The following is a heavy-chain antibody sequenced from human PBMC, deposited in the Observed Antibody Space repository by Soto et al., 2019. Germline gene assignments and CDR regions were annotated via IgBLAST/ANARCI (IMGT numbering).Heavy chain of an antibody. CDR2: ISGSGVST. CDR3: AKDRERIATRSIDY. V-gene: IGHV3-23*01. D-gene: IGHD6-6*01. J-gene: IGHJ4*02. Sequence: GGSLRLSCAASGFTFSSYAMSWVRQAPGKGLEWVSGISGSGVSTYYADSVKGRFTISRDNSKSTLYLQMNSLRAEDTAVYYCAKDRERIATRSIDYWGQGTLVTSPQ. CDR1: GFTFSSYA.